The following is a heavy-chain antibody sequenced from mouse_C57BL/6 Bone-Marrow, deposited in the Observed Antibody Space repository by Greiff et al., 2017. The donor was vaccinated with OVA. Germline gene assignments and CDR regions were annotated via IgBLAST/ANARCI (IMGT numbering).Heavy chain of an antibody. CDR1: GYTFTSYW. J-gene: IGHJ2*01. Sequence: QVQLQQPGAELVRPGSSVKLSCKASGYTFTSYWMDWVKQRPGQGLEWIGNIYPSDSETHYNQKFKDKATLTVAKSASTAYMQLSSLTSVDSAVYYCASSTGLHYWDYFDYWGQGTTLTVSS. CDR3: ASSTGLHYWDYFDY. V-gene: IGHV1-61*01. CDR2: IYPSDSET. D-gene: IGHD1-1*01.